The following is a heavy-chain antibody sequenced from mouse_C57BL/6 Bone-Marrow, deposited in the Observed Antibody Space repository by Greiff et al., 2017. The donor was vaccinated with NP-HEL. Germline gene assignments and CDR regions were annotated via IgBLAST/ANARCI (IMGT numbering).Heavy chain of an antibody. Sequence: QVQLQQPGAELVKPGASVKLSCKASGYTFTSYWMQWVKQRPGQGLEWIGEIDPSDSYTNYNQKFKGKATLTVDTSSSTAYMQLSSLTSEDSAVYYCARDMVTTTFFDYWGQGTTLTVSS. CDR3: ARDMVTTTFFDY. J-gene: IGHJ2*01. CDR2: IDPSDSYT. V-gene: IGHV1-50*01. D-gene: IGHD2-2*01. CDR1: GYTFTSYW.